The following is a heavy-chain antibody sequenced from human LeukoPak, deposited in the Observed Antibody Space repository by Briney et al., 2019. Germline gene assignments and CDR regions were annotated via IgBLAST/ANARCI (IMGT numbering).Heavy chain of an antibody. J-gene: IGHJ4*02. CDR2: ISSSSSYI. Sequence: NPGGSLRLSCALSGFTFSSYSMNWVRQAPGEGLEWVSSISSSSSYIYYADSVKGRFTISRDNAKNSLYLQMNSLRAEDTAVYYCARSTYYYDSSGYYLGYGGQGTLVTVS. V-gene: IGHV3-21*01. D-gene: IGHD3-22*01. CDR3: ARSTYYYDSSGYYLGY. CDR1: GFTFSSYS.